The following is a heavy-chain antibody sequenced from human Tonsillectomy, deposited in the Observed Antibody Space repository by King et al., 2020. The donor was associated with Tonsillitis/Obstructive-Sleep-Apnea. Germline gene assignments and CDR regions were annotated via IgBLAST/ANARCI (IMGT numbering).Heavy chain of an antibody. CDR3: ASRRITLVQGAMDV. D-gene: IGHD3-10*01. J-gene: IGHJ6*03. V-gene: IGHV4-61*01. CDR2: IYYSGRT. Sequence: QLQESGPGLAKPSETLSLTCTVSGASVSSNSYYWRWIRQPPGKGLEWIGHIYYSGRTNYNPSLKSRVTISVDTSKNQFSLKLSSVTAADTAVYYCASRRITLVQGAMDVWGKGTTVTVSS. CDR1: GASVSSNSYY.